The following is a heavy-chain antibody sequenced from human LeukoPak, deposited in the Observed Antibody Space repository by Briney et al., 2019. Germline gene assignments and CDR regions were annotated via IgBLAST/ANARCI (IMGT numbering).Heavy chain of an antibody. J-gene: IGHJ4*02. CDR2: ISYSGST. CDR1: GVSISSRSYY. CDR3: GRQSSIVGPTIKGGKFDY. D-gene: IGHD1-26*01. V-gene: IGHV4-39*01. Sequence: PSETLSLTCTVSGVSISSRSYYWGWIRQPPGKGLEWIGTISYSGSTYYNPSLKSRVTISVDTSKNQFSLKLSSVTAADTAVYYCGRQSSIVGPTIKGGKFDYWGQGTLVTVSS.